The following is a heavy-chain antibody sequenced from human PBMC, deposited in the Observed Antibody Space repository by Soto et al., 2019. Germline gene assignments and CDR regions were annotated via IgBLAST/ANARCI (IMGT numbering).Heavy chain of an antibody. J-gene: IGHJ4*02. V-gene: IGHV4-30-4*01. D-gene: IGHD4-17*01. CDR3: VARGTTDDY. CDR1: GASVRSGDYY. Sequence: QVQLQESGPGLVKPSQTLSLTCSVSGASVRSGDYYWSSIRQAPGKGLEWIGYIYNSGGSYYNPSLKGRLTISIDTSKDQFSLKLNSVTAADTAIYYCVARGTTDDYWGRGTLVTVSS. CDR2: IYNSGGS.